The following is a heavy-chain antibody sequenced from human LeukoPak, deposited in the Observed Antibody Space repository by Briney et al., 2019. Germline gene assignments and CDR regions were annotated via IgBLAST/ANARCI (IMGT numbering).Heavy chain of an antibody. Sequence: GGSLRLSCAASGFTVSSNYMSWVRQAPGKGLEWVSVIYSGGSTYYADSVKGRFTISRDNSKNTLYLQMNSLRAEDTAVYYCARLYYDILTGYGPYYFDYWGQGTLVTVSS. D-gene: IGHD3-9*01. V-gene: IGHV3-53*01. J-gene: IGHJ4*02. CDR1: GFTVSSNY. CDR2: IYSGGST. CDR3: ARLYYDILTGYGPYYFDY.